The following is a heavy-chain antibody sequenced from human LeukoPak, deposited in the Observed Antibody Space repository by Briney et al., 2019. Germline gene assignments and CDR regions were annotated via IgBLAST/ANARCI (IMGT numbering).Heavy chain of an antibody. CDR2: ISSSSSYI. D-gene: IGHD3-9*01. Sequence: GGSLRLSCAASVFTFSSYFMNWVRQAPGKGREWVSFISSSSSYIYYADSVKGRFTLSRDNAKNALYLQMNSPRAEDTAVYYCARSDILTGSYYYYMDVWGKETTVTVSS. V-gene: IGHV3-21*01. CDR3: ARSDILTGSYYYYMDV. CDR1: VFTFSSYF. J-gene: IGHJ6*03.